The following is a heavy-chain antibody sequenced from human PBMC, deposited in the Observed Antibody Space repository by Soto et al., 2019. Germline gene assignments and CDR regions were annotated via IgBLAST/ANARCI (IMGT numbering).Heavy chain of an antibody. Sequence: GESLKISCKGYGYTFTDYWIGWVRQMPGKGLELIGLIYPGDSDTRYSPSFQGRVTISADKSISTALLQWSSLRASDTAMYYCASQKTVIRGPLSSNWFDPWGKGTLVTVSS. D-gene: IGHD1-1*01. CDR3: ASQKTVIRGPLSSNWFDP. J-gene: IGHJ5*02. CDR2: IYPGDSDT. CDR1: GYTFTDYW. V-gene: IGHV5-51*01.